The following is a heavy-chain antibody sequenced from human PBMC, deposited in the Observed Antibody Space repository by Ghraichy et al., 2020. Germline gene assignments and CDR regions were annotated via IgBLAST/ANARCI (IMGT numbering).Heavy chain of an antibody. CDR3: ARDSYDILTGYRKEFDY. CDR2: IYSGGST. V-gene: IGHV3-66*01. CDR1: GFTVSSNY. Sequence: GESLNISCAASGFTVSSNYMSWVRQAPGKGLEWVSVIYSGGSTYYADSVKGRFTISRDNSKNTLYLQMNSLRAEDTAVYYCARDSYDILTGYRKEFDYWGQGTLVTVSS. D-gene: IGHD3-9*01. J-gene: IGHJ4*02.